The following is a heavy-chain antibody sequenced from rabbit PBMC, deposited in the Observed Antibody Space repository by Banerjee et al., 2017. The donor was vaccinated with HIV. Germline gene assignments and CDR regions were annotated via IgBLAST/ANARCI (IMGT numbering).Heavy chain of an antibody. CDR1: GFDFSSNA. CDR3: MRYGTGWGDNL. CDR2: IDSSSIT. J-gene: IGHJ4*01. Sequence: QQQLEESGGGLVKPGGTLTLTCKASGFDFSSNAMCWVRQAPGKGLEWIGCIDSSSITWYASWVNGRFTISKTSSTTVTLQMTSLTAADTATYFCMRYGTGWGDNLWGPGTLVTVS. V-gene: IGHV1S36*01. D-gene: IGHD4-1*01.